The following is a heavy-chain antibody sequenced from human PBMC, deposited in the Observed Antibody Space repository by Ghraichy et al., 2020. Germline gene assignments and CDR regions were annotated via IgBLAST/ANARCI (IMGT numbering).Heavy chain of an antibody. CDR2: IYYSGST. D-gene: IGHD3-22*01. CDR3: ARHCGDYYDSSGSPEYYFDY. CDR1: GGSISSSSYY. V-gene: IGHV4-39*01. Sequence: SETLSLTCTVSGGSISSSSYYWGWIRQPPGKGLEWIGSIYYSGSTYYNPSLKSRVTISVDTSKNQFPLKLSSVTAADTAVYYCARHCGDYYDSSGSPEYYFDYWGQGTLVTVSS. J-gene: IGHJ4*02.